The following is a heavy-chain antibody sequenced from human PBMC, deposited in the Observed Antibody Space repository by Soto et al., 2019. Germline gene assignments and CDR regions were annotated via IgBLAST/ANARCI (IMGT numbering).Heavy chain of an antibody. Sequence: SDTLSLTCTVSGVSISSSSYYWGLIRQPPGKGLEWIGSIYYSGSTYYNPSLKSRVTISVDTSKNQFSLKLSSVTAADTAVYYCARHGEGSGSCLRACYYYYMDVWGKGTTVTVSS. CDR2: IYYSGST. D-gene: IGHD3-10*01. CDR1: GVSISSSSYY. V-gene: IGHV4-39*01. CDR3: ARHGEGSGSCLRACYYYYMDV. J-gene: IGHJ6*03.